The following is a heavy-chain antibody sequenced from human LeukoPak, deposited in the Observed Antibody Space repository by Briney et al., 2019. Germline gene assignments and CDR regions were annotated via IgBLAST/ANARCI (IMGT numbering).Heavy chain of an antibody. CDR1: GGSISSSSYY. CDR2: IYYSGST. V-gene: IGHV4-39*07. D-gene: IGHD3-10*01. CDR3: ARDVYYYGSGSYFLDY. Sequence: SSETLSLTCTVSGGSISSSSYYWGWIRQPPGKGLEWIGCIYYSGSTYYNPSLKSRVTISVDTSKNQFSLKLSSVTAADTAVYYCARDVYYYGSGSYFLDYWGQGTLVTVSS. J-gene: IGHJ4*02.